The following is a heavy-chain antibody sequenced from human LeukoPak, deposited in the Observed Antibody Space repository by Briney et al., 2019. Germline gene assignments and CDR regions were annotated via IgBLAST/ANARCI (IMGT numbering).Heavy chain of an antibody. Sequence: ASVKVSCKASGYTFTGYYMHWVRQSPGQGLEWMGWINPNSGGTNYAQKFQGRVTMTRDTSISTAYMELSRLRSDDTAVYYCARYYYGSGSYYITDYYYYMDVWGKGTTVTVSS. J-gene: IGHJ6*03. CDR2: INPNSGGT. V-gene: IGHV1-2*02. CDR3: ARYYYGSGSYYITDYYYYMDV. CDR1: GYTFTGYY. D-gene: IGHD3-10*01.